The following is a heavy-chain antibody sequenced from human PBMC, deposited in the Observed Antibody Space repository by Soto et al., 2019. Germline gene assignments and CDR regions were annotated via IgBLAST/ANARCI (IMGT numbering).Heavy chain of an antibody. J-gene: IGHJ6*02. CDR3: ARDRIPTGMDV. CDR2: IVVGSGNT. V-gene: IGHV1-58*01. Sequence: ASVKVSCKASGFTFTSSAVQWVRQARGHRLEWIGWIVVGSGNTNYAQKFQERVTITRDMSTSTAYMELNSLRAEDTAVYYCARDRIPTGMDVWGQGTTVTVSS. CDR1: GFTFTSSA.